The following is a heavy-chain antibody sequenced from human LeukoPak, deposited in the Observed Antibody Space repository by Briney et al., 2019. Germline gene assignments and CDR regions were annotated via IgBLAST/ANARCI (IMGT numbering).Heavy chain of an antibody. J-gene: IGHJ4*02. Sequence: GGSLRLSCAASGFTFDDYTMHWARQAPGKGLEWVSLISWDGGSTYYADSVKGRFTISRDNSKNSLYLQMNSLRTEDTALYYCAKDMAAYYYASGNIDYWGQGTLVTVSS. CDR3: AKDMAAYYYASGNIDY. D-gene: IGHD3-10*01. CDR1: GFTFDDYT. CDR2: ISWDGGST. V-gene: IGHV3-43*01.